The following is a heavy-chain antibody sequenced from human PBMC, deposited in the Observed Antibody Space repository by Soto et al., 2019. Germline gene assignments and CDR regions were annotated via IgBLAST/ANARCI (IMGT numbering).Heavy chain of an antibody. V-gene: IGHV4-31*03. Sequence: QVQLQESGPGLVKPSQTLSLTCTVSGGSISSGDYYWSWIRQLPGKDLEWIAYIYYNGNTHYTPSLRCRPTLSLDTSMNPFFLNRHSVTAPDTAVYYCARDVASRHDPRHPHSFHYWSQRTVVTVSS. J-gene: IGHJ4*02. CDR3: ARDVASRHDPRHPHSFHY. D-gene: IGHD6-6*01. CDR2: IYYNGNT. CDR1: GGSISSGDYY.